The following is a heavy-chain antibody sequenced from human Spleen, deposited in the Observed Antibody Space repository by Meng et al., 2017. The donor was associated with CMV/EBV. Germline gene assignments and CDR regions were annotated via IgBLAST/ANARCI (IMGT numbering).Heavy chain of an antibody. V-gene: IGHV4-4*02. CDR1: GDSVSSDNW. Sequence: SETLSLTCAVSGDSVSSDNWWNWVRQSPGAGLEWIGEIYHSGSTNYNPSLKSRVTISVDKAKNQFSLHLSSLTAADTAVYYCVRSQGLRSAFDVWGRGTVVTVSS. CDR2: IYHSGST. CDR3: VRSQGLRSAFDV. J-gene: IGHJ3*01.